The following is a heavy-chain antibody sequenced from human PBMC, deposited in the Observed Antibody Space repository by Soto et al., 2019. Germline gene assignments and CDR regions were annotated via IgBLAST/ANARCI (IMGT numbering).Heavy chain of an antibody. V-gene: IGHV2-5*02. Sequence: SGPTLVNPTQTLTLTCTFSGFSPSTSGVGVGWIRQPPGKALEWLALIYWDDDKRYSPSLKSRLTITKDTSKNQVVLTMTNMDPVDTATYYCAHRRLKGGRFLNWFDPWGQGTLVTVSS. CDR2: IYWDDDK. CDR1: GFSPSTSGVG. CDR3: AHRRLKGGRFLNWFDP. J-gene: IGHJ5*02. D-gene: IGHD3-3*01.